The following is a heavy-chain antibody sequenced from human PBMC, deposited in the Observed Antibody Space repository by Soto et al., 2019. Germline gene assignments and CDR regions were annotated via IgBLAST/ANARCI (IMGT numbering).Heavy chain of an antibody. CDR2: IYYSGST. CDR1: GGSISSYY. D-gene: IGHD2-2*01. J-gene: IGHJ4*02. V-gene: IGHV4-59*01. CDR3: ARARGFCSSTSCPRKYYFDY. Sequence: SETLAVTWSGSGGSISSYYWSWIRQPTGKGLEWIGYIYYSGSTNYNPSLKSRVTISVDTSKNQFSLKLSSVTAADTAVYYCARARGFCSSTSCPRKYYFDYWGQGTMVTVSS.